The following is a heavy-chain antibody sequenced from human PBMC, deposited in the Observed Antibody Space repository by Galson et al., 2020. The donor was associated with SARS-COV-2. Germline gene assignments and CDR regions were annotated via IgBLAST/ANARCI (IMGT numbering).Heavy chain of an antibody. CDR1: GGSISSGDYY. V-gene: IGHV4-30-4*08. J-gene: IGHJ4*02. Sequence: SETLSLTCTVSGGSISSGDYYWSWIRQPPGKGLEWIGYIYYTGDTYYNPSLKSRVTISLDTSKNQFSLKLNSVTAADTAVYYCARDPLYSGGSYWGQGTLVTVSS. CDR2: IYYTGDT. CDR3: ARDPLYSGGSY. D-gene: IGHD1-26*01.